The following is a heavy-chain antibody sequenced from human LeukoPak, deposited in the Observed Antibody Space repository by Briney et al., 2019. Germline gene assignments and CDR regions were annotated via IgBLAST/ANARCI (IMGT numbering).Heavy chain of an antibody. V-gene: IGHV3-64D*09. CDR3: VKTYSSGWYYFDY. D-gene: IGHD6-19*01. J-gene: IGHJ4*02. CDR2: FSSNGGRT. CDR1: GFTFIIYA. Sequence: GGSLRLSCSASGFTFIIYAMHWVRQAPGTGLEYVSAFSSNGGRTYYADSVKGRFTIPRDNSKNTRYLQMSSLRAEDTAVYYCVKTYSSGWYYFDYWGQGTLVTVSS.